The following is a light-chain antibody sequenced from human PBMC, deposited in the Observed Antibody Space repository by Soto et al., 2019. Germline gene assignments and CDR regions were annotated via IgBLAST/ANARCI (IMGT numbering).Light chain of an antibody. V-gene: IGLV3-9*01. CDR1: NIGSKN. Sequence: SYELTQPLSVSVALGQTARITCGGNNIGSKNVHWYQQKPGQAPVLVIYRDSNRPSGIPERFSGSNSGNTATLTISRAQAGEEADSYCQVWDSSTARVVGGGTKLTVL. J-gene: IGLJ3*02. CDR2: RDS. CDR3: QVWDSSTARV.